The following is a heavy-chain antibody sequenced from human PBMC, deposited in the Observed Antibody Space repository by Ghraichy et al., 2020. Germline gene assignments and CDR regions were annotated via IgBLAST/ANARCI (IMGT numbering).Heavy chain of an antibody. D-gene: IGHD3-22*01. CDR2: ISKSGDYI. CDR3: ARPISMIVVGGNGNDY. CDR1: GFTFSSYS. V-gene: IGHV3-21*01. J-gene: IGHJ4*02. Sequence: GGSLRLSCADSGFTFSSYSMNWVRQAPGKGLEWVSSISKSGDYISYADSVKGRFTISRDNAKNSLHLQMNSLRAEDTAVYYCARPISMIVVGGNGNDYWGQGTLVTVSS.